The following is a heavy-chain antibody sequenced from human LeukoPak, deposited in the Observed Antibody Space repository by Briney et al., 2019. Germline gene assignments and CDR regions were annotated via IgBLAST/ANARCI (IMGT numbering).Heavy chain of an antibody. V-gene: IGHV3-30-3*01. J-gene: IGHJ5*02. CDR2: ISYDDSNK. CDR3: ARGPGSGRIGWLVH. CDR1: GFSFNNYA. Sequence: GGSLRLSCAASGFSFNNYAMHWVRQAPGKGLEWVAFISYDDSNKYYADSVKGRFTISRDNPKNTVYLQMSSLRTGDTAVYYCARGPGSGRIGWLVHWGQGTLVTVST. D-gene: IGHD2/OR15-2a*01.